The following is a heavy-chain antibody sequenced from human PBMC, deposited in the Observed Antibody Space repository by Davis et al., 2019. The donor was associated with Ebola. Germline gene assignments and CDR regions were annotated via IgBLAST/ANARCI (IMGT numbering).Heavy chain of an antibody. CDR3: AREYYYGSGRGSLHGDV. CDR1: GFTFSSYG. Sequence: PGGSLRLSCAASGFTFSSYGMHWVRQAPGKGLEWVAVISYDGSNKYYADSVKGRFTISRDNSKNTLYLQMNSLRAEDTAVYYCAREYYYGSGRGSLHGDVWGKGTTVTVSS. CDR2: ISYDGSNK. D-gene: IGHD3-10*01. J-gene: IGHJ6*04. V-gene: IGHV3-30*03.